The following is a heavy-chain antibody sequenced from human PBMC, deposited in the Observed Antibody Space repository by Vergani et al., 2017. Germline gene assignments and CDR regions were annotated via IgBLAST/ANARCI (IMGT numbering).Heavy chain of an antibody. CDR2: IHPADSDT. Sequence: EVQLVQSGAEVKKPGESLKISCQISGYSFTNYWIGWVRQMPVKGLEWMGIIHPADSDTRYSPSFQGQVTISVDKSISTAYLQRRSLRASDSAMYYCARLYGRDSSGSKYFDYWGQGTLVTVSS. D-gene: IGHD3-22*01. J-gene: IGHJ4*02. V-gene: IGHV5-51*01. CDR3: ARLYGRDSSGSKYFDY. CDR1: GYSFTNYW.